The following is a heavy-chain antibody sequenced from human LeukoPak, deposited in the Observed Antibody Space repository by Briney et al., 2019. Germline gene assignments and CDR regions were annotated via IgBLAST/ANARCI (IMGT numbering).Heavy chain of an antibody. J-gene: IGHJ4*02. D-gene: IGHD2-21*02. V-gene: IGHV1-69*05. CDR3: ARSELAYCGGDCYSHYFDY. CDR2: IIPIFGTA. Sequence: SVKVSCKACGGTFSSYAISWVRQAPGQGVEWMGRIIPIFGTANYVQKIQGRVTITTDESTSTAYMELSSLRSEDTAVYYCARSELAYCGGDCYSHYFDYWGQGTLVTVSS. CDR1: GGTFSSYA.